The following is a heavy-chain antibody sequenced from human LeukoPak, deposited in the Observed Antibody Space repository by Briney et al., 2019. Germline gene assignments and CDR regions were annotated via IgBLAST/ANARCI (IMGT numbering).Heavy chain of an antibody. J-gene: IGHJ4*02. CDR3: ARARGYSSRLSPRY. Sequence: SETLSLTCAVYGGSFSGYYWSWIRQPPGKGLEWIGEINHSGSTNYNPSLKSRVTISVDTSKNQFSLKLSSVTAADTAVYYCARARGYSSRLSPRYWGQGTLVIVSS. V-gene: IGHV4-34*01. CDR2: INHSGST. CDR1: GGSFSGYY. D-gene: IGHD6-13*01.